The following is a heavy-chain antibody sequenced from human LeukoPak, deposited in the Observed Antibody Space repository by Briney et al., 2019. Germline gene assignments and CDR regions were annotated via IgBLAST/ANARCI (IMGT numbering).Heavy chain of an antibody. CDR2: MNPNSGNT. J-gene: IGHJ5*02. Sequence: ASVKVSCKASGYTFTSYDINWVRQATGQGLEWMGWMNPNSGNTGYAQKFQGRVTMTRNTSISTAYMKLSSLRSEDTAVYYCARAVTDSSGYYYWFDPWGQGTLVTVSS. CDR3: ARAVTDSSGYYYWFDP. D-gene: IGHD3-22*01. V-gene: IGHV1-8*01. CDR1: GYTFTSYD.